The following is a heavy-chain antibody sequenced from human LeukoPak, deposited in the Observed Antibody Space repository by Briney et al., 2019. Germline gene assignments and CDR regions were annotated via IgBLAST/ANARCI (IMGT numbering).Heavy chain of an antibody. CDR3: ARGSRLVFDY. CDR2: IYTGGST. J-gene: IGHJ4*02. Sequence: PGGSLRLSCAASGFTVSSNYMTWVRQAPGKGLEWVSVIYTGGSTSYADSVKGRFTISRDNSKNTLYLQMNSLRAEDTAVYYCARGSRLVFDYWGQGTLVTVSS. CDR1: GFTVSSNY. D-gene: IGHD3-9*01. V-gene: IGHV3-53*01.